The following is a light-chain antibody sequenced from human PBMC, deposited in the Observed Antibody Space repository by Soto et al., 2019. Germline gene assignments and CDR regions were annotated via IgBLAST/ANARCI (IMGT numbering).Light chain of an antibody. J-gene: IGKJ2*01. Sequence: DIVMTQSPLSLPVTPGEPASISCRSSQSLLHSNGYNYLDWYLQKPGQSPQLLIYLGSNRASGVPDRFSGSGSGTDFTLKISRVEAEDVVFYYCMQALQTQGTFGQGTKLEIK. V-gene: IGKV2-28*01. CDR1: QSLLHSNGYNY. CDR3: MQALQTQGT. CDR2: LGS.